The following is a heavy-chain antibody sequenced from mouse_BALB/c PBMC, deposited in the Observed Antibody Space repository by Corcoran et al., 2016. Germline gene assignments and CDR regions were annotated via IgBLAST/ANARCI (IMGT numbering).Heavy chain of an antibody. J-gene: IGHJ3*01. CDR2: INPYNGVT. CDR1: GYSFTDYY. Sequence: EVQLQQSGPELVKPGASVKISCKASGYSFTDYYMHWVKQSHVKSLEWIGRINPYNGVTSYNQNFKDKANLTVDKSSSTTYMELHSLPSEDSAVYYCARSFWFAYWGQGTLVTVSA. V-gene: IGHV1-26*01. CDR3: ARSFWFAY.